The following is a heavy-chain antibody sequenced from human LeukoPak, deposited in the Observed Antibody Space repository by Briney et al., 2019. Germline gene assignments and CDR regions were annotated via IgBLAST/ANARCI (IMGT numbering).Heavy chain of an antibody. CDR2: INNSGDRR. CDR1: GFIFSNYA. CDR3: ARGWYNFDY. Sequence: GGSLRLSCAASGFIFSNYAMSWVRQAPGKGLEWVSGINNSGDRRFYADSVKGRFTISRDNPKNTLYLQMNSLRAEDTAVYCCARGWYNFDYWGQGTRVTVSS. V-gene: IGHV3-23*01. D-gene: IGHD6-19*01. J-gene: IGHJ4*02.